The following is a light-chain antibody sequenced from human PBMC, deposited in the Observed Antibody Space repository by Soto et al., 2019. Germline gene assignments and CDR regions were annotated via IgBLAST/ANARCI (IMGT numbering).Light chain of an antibody. Sequence: EIVLTQSPGTLSLSPGERATFSCRASQSVSSRYLAWYQQKPGQAPRLLIYGASSRATGIPDRFSGSGSGTDSTLTISRLEPEDFAVYYFQQYGSSFVFGQGTKVEIK. J-gene: IGKJ1*01. CDR2: GAS. V-gene: IGKV3-20*01. CDR3: QQYGSSFV. CDR1: QSVSSRY.